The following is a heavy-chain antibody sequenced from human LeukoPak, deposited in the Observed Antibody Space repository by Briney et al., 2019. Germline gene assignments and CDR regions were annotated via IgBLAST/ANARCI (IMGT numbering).Heavy chain of an antibody. J-gene: IGHJ4*02. CDR3: ARLAAPTVAGVFDY. V-gene: IGHV4-39*07. CDR2: IYYSGST. D-gene: IGHD6-13*01. Sequence: SETLSLTCTVSGGSISSSSYYWGWIRQPPGKGLEWIGSIYYSGSTYYNPSLKSRVTISVDTSKNQFSLKLSSVTAADTAVYYCARLAAPTVAGVFDYWGQGTLVTVSS. CDR1: GGSISSSSYY.